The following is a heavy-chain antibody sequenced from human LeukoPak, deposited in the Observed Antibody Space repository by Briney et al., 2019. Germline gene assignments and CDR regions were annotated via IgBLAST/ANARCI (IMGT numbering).Heavy chain of an antibody. CDR1: GFTFSSHA. CDR2: ISISGDTT. CDR3: ARDRLYTGYDPVLDL. J-gene: IGHJ5*02. V-gene: IGHV3-23*01. D-gene: IGHD5-12*01. Sequence: GGSLRLSCGASGFTFSSHAMTWVRQAPGKGLEWVSAISISGDTTYYADAVKGRFTISRDNSNNILSLQMSDLRTEDTALYYCARDRLYTGYDPVLDLWGQGTPVTVSS.